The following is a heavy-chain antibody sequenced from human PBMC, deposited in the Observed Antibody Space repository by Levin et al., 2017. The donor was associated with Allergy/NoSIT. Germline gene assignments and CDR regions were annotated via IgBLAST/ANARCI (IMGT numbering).Heavy chain of an antibody. Sequence: PGESLKISCAASGFTFSTYDMYWVRQAPGKGLEWVAIISYDGSDKYYADSVKGRFTISRDNSNNTLYVQMNSLRVEDTAVYYCARGGYYYGDGGYLDYWGQGTQVTVSS. D-gene: IGHD4-17*01. CDR2: ISYDGSDK. CDR1: GFTFSTYD. V-gene: IGHV3-33*01. J-gene: IGHJ4*02. CDR3: ARGGYYYGDGGYLDY.